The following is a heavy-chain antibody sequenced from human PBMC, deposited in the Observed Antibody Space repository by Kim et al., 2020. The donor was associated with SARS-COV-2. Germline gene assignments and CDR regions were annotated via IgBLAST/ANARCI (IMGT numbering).Heavy chain of an antibody. CDR3: ARQSYYDSSGYYLDY. J-gene: IGHJ4*02. V-gene: IGHV4-39*01. Sequence: NPSLKSRVTISVDTSKNQFSLKLSSVTAADTAVYYCARQSYYDSSGYYLDYWGQGTLVTVSS. D-gene: IGHD3-22*01.